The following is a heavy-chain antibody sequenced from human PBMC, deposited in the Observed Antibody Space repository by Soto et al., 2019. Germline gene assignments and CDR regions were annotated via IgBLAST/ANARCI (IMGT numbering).Heavy chain of an antibody. CDR3: AKRFGGFSQYYYDSSGYYPQWYFDY. CDR2: ISGSGGSA. Sequence: GGSLRLSCAASGFTFSSYAMSWVRQAPGKGLEWVSAISGSGGSAYYADSVKGRFTISRDNSKNTLYLQMNSLRAEDTAVYYCAKRFGGFSQYYYDSSGYYPQWYFDYWGQGTLVTVSS. D-gene: IGHD3-22*01. V-gene: IGHV3-23*01. J-gene: IGHJ4*02. CDR1: GFTFSSYA.